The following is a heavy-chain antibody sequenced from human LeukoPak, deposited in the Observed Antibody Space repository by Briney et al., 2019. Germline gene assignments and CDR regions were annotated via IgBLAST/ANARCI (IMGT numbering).Heavy chain of an antibody. CDR3: ARSEQWLAPDY. V-gene: IGHV4-59*01. Sequence: PSETLSLTCAVYGGSISSYYWSWIRQPPGKGLEWIGYIYYSGSTNYNPSLKSRVTISVDTSKNQFSLKLSSVTAADTAVYYCARSEQWLAPDYWGQGTLVTVSS. CDR2: IYYSGST. CDR1: GGSISSYY. J-gene: IGHJ4*02. D-gene: IGHD6-19*01.